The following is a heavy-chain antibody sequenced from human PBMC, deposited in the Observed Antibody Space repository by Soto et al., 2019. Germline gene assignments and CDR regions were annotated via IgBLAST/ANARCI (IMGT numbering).Heavy chain of an antibody. J-gene: IGHJ4*02. CDR3: VGGKYYFDY. CDR1: GFPFTSYG. V-gene: IGHV3-30*03. CDR2: ISYDGSDK. Sequence: QVQLVESGGGVVQPGRSLRLSCAASGFPFTSYGMHWVREGPDKGLEWVAIISYDGSDKYYADSVKGRFTISRDNSKNTLYLQMNSLRPEDTALYYCVGGKYYFDYRVQGTLVIVSS. D-gene: IGHD3-16*01.